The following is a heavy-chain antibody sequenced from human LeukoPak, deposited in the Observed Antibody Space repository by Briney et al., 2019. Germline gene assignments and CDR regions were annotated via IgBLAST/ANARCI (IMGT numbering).Heavy chain of an antibody. CDR1: GFTFSSYG. Sequence: GGSLRLSCAASGFTFSSYGMHWVRQAPGKGLEWVAVIWYDGSNKYYADSVKGRFTISRDNSKNTLYLQMNSLRAEDTAVYYCARDLKGYGSPALKGMDVWGQGTTVTVSS. CDR3: ARDLKGYGSPALKGMDV. V-gene: IGHV3-33*01. D-gene: IGHD3-10*01. CDR2: IWYDGSNK. J-gene: IGHJ6*02.